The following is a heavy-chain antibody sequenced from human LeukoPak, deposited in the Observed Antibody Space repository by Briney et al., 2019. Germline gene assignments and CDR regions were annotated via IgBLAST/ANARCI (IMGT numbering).Heavy chain of an antibody. D-gene: IGHD3-10*01. J-gene: IGHJ4*02. CDR1: GGSFSGYY. CDR3: ARGFYGSGSGFDY. CDR2: INHSGST. V-gene: IGHV4-34*01. Sequence: SETLSLTCAVYGGSFSGYYWSWIRQPPGKGLEWIGEINHSGSTNYNPSLKSRVTISVDTSKNQFSLKLSSVTAADTAAYYCARGFYGSGSGFDYWGQGTLVTVSS.